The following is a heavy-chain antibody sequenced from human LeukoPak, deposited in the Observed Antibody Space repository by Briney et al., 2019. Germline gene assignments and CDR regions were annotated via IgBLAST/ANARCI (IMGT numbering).Heavy chain of an antibody. Sequence: PSETLSLTCTVSGGSISSYYWSWIRQPPGKGLEWIGYIYYSGSTNYNPSLKSRVTISVDTSKNQFSLKLSSVTAADTAVYYCARQYGYYKDWFDPWGQGTLVTVSS. CDR1: GGSISSYY. CDR3: ARQYGYYKDWFDP. V-gene: IGHV4-59*01. D-gene: IGHD5-18*01. J-gene: IGHJ5*02. CDR2: IYYSGST.